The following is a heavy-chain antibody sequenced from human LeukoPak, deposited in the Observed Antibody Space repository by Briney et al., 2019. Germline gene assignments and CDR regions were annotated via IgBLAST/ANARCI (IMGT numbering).Heavy chain of an antibody. CDR2: IIPIFGTA. V-gene: IGHV1-69*13. CDR1: GGTFSSYA. CDR3: ARLYYYDSSGNNWFDP. Sequence: ASVKVSCKASGGTFSSYAISWVRQAPGQGLEWMGGIIPIFGTASYAQKFQGRVTITADESTSTAYMELSSLRSEDTAVYYCARLYYYDSSGNNWFDPWGQGTLVTVSS. J-gene: IGHJ5*02. D-gene: IGHD3-22*01.